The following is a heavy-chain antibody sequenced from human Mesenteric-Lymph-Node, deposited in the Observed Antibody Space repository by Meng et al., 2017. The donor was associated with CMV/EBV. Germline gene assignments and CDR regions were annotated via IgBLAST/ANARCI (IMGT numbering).Heavy chain of an antibody. J-gene: IGHJ6*02. D-gene: IGHD3-3*01. CDR3: ARERITIFGVVPRTEYYGMDV. Sequence: ASVKVSCKASGYPFRSYDINWVRQAPGQGLEWLGWMDPNSGNTAYAQKLQGRVTMTRDTSTNTAYMELSSLRSEDTAVYYCARERITIFGVVPRTEYYGMDVWGQGTTVTVSS. CDR1: GYPFRSYD. V-gene: IGHV1-8*01. CDR2: MDPNSGNT.